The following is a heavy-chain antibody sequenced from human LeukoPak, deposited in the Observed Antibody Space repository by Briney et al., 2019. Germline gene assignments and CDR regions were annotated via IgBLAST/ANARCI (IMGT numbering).Heavy chain of an antibody. D-gene: IGHD1-26*01. CDR1: GGSFSGYY. V-gene: IGHV4-34*01. Sequence: SETLSLTCAVYGGSFSGYYWSWIRQPPGKGLEWIGEINHSGSTNYNPSLKSRVTISVDTSKNQFSLKLSSVTAADTAVYYCARSRRRRELLGIDYWGQGTLVTVSS. J-gene: IGHJ4*02. CDR3: ARSRRRRELLGIDY. CDR2: INHSGST.